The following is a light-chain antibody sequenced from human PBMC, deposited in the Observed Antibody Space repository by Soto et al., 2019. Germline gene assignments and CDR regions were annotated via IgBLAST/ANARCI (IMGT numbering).Light chain of an antibody. CDR2: DAS. CDR3: QQRSNWPLT. Sequence: EIVLTQSPATLSLFPGESVCLSGRASQSVSSYLAWYQQKPGQAPRLLIYDASNRATGIPARFSGSGSGTDFTLTISSLEPEDFAVYYCQQRSNWPLTFGGGTKVDIK. CDR1: QSVSSY. V-gene: IGKV3-11*01. J-gene: IGKJ4*01.